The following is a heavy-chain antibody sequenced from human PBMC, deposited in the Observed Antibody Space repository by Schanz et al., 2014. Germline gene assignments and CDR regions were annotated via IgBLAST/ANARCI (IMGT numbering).Heavy chain of an antibody. CDR1: GFTFSIYG. J-gene: IGHJ4*02. V-gene: IGHV3-23*01. D-gene: IGHD3-22*01. CDR2: MIGSGSSV. CDR3: AKDGRLPYYGAGSDFDY. Sequence: EVQLLESGGGLVQPGGSLRLSCAASGFTFSIYGMSWVRQAPGKGLEWVSRMIGSGSSVFYADSVKGRFTISRDNLKNTVNLQMNSLRAGHTAVYYGAKDGRLPYYGAGSDFDYWGQGTLVAVSS.